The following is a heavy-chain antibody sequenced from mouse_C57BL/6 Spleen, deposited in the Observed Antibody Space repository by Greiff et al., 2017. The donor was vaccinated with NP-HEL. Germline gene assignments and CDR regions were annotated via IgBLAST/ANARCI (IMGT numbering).Heavy chain of an antibody. V-gene: IGHV1-9*01. CDR3: ARGEFDYYGSSPFAY. Sequence: QVQLQQSGAELMKPGASVKLSCKATGYTFTGYWIEWVKQRPGHGLEWIGEIFPGSGSTNYNEKFKGKATFTADTSSNTAYMQLSSLTTEDSAIYYCARGEFDYYGSSPFAYWGKGTLVTVSA. D-gene: IGHD1-1*01. CDR1: GYTFTGYW. J-gene: IGHJ3*01. CDR2: IFPGSGST.